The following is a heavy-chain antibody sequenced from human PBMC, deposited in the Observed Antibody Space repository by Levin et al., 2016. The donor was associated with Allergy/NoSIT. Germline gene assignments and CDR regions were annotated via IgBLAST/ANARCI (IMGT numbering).Heavy chain of an antibody. Sequence: PGKGLEWIGYINYRGATNYNPSLNSRVSISADMPKNQFSLKLSSVTAADTAIYYCATGRHNWFDPWGQGILVTVSS. V-gene: IGHV4-59*13. CDR2: INYRGAT. J-gene: IGHJ5*02. CDR3: ATGRHNWFDP.